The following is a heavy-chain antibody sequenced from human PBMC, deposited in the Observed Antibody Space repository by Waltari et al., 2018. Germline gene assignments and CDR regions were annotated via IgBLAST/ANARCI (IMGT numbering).Heavy chain of an antibody. D-gene: IGHD4-17*01. CDR1: GGSISSHY. V-gene: IGHV4-59*11. J-gene: IGHJ5*02. CDR3: ARESDLDYGDYVGWFDP. Sequence: QVQLQESGPGLVKPSETLSLTCTVAGGSISSHYWSWIRQPPGKGLEWIGYIYSSGSTNTNPSLKSRVTISVDTSKNQFSLKLSSVTAADTAVYYCARESDLDYGDYVGWFDPWGQGTLVTVSS. CDR2: IYSSGST.